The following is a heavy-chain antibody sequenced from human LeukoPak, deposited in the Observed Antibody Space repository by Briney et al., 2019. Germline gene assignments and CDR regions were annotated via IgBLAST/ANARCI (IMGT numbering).Heavy chain of an antibody. V-gene: IGHV1-69*05. Sequence: SVKVSRKASGGTFSSYAISWVRQAPGQGLEWMGGIIPIFGTANYAQKFQGRVTITTDESTSTAYMELSSLRSEDTAVYYCARDAGYCSSTSCYLRDRYYYYYMDVWGKGTTVTVSS. CDR2: IIPIFGTA. CDR3: ARDAGYCSSTSCYLRDRYYYYYMDV. CDR1: GGTFSSYA. D-gene: IGHD2-2*01. J-gene: IGHJ6*03.